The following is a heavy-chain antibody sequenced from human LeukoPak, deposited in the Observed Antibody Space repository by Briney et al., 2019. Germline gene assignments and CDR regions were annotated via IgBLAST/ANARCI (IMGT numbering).Heavy chain of an antibody. V-gene: IGHV4-59*01. CDR1: SGSISTYY. CDR2: IFYSGNT. CDR3: ARDHTGSSRFDP. D-gene: IGHD1-26*01. J-gene: IGHJ5*02. Sequence: PSETLSLTCTVSSGSISTYYWSWIRQPPGKGLEWIGYIFYSGNTNYNPSLKSRVTISLDTSKNQFSLNLTSVTAADTAMYYCARDHTGSSRFDPWGQGTLVTVSS.